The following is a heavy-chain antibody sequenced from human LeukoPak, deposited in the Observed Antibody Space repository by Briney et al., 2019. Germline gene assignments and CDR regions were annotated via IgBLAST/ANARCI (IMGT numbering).Heavy chain of an antibody. CDR1: GFIFDDYA. J-gene: IGHJ4*02. V-gene: IGHV3-43*02. CDR2: ISGDGGST. Sequence: PGGSLRLSCAAPGFIFDDYAIHWVRQAPGKGLEWVSLISGDGGSTFYADSVKGRFTISRDNSKNSLYLQMSSLISEDTGVTSCARESERSGWYDYSGQGTLVTDSS. CDR3: ARESERSGWYDY. D-gene: IGHD6-19*01.